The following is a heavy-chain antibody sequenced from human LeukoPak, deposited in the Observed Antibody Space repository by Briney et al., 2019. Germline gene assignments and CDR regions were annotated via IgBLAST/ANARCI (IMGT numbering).Heavy chain of an antibody. CDR2: IIPIFGTA. Sequence: SVKVSCKASGGTFSSYAISWVRQAPGQGHEWMGGIIPIFGTANYAQKFQGRVTITADESTSTAYMELRSLRSDDTAVYYCARDHRVTMVRARTYFDYWGQGTLVTVSS. CDR3: ARDHRVTMVRARTYFDY. D-gene: IGHD3-10*01. CDR1: GGTFSSYA. J-gene: IGHJ4*02. V-gene: IGHV1-69*13.